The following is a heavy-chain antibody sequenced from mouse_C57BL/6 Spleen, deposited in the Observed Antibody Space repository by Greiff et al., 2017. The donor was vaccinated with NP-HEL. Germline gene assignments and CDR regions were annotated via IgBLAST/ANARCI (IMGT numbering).Heavy chain of an antibody. J-gene: IGHJ2*01. CDR3: ARPAGDYYGSRYFDY. CDR2: IDPSDSYT. D-gene: IGHD1-1*01. V-gene: IGHV1-50*01. CDR1: GYTFTSYW. Sequence: QVQLQQPGAELVKPGASVKLSCKASGYTFTSYWMQWVKQRPGQGLEWIGEIDPSDSYTNYNQKFKGKATLTVDTSSSTAYMQLSSLTSEDSAVYYCARPAGDYYGSRYFDYWGQGTTLTVSS.